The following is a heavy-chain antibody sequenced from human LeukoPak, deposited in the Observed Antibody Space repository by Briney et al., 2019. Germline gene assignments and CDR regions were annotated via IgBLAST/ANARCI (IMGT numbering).Heavy chain of an antibody. V-gene: IGHV4-59*01. Sequence: SETLSLTCTVSGGSISSYHWSWIRQPPGKGLEWIGYTLYSGSTTYNPSLRSRVTVSLDKYNNQFSLRLTSMTAADTAVYYCARVASKGGMDVWGQGTTVTVSS. CDR1: GGSISSYH. D-gene: IGHD5/OR15-5a*01. J-gene: IGHJ6*02. CDR2: TLYSGST. CDR3: ARVASKGGMDV.